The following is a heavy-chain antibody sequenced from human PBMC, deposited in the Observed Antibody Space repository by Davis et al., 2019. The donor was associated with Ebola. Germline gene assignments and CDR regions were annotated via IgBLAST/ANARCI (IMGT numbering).Heavy chain of an antibody. J-gene: IGHJ4*02. Sequence: SVKVSCKASGGTFSSYAISWVRQAPGQGLEWMGGIIPIFGTANYAQKFQGRVTITADESTSTAYMELSSLRSEDTAVYYCAREGCCPYCGGDCYLDYWGQGTLVTVSS. CDR1: GGTFSSYA. CDR2: IIPIFGTA. CDR3: AREGCCPYCGGDCYLDY. D-gene: IGHD2-21*02. V-gene: IGHV1-69*13.